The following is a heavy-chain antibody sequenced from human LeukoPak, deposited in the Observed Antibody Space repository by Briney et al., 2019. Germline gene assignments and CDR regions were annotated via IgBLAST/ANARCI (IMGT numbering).Heavy chain of an antibody. J-gene: IGHJ4*02. CDR1: GFTFSSYS. V-gene: IGHV3-21*01. CDR2: ISSSSSYI. CDR3: ARGEEKYNSSWYNY. Sequence: GGSLRLSCAASGFTFSSYSMNWVHQAPGKGLEWVSSISSSSSYIYYADSVKGRFTISRDNAKNSLYLQMNSLRAEDTAVYYCARGEEKYNSSWYNYWGQGTLVTVSS. D-gene: IGHD6-13*01.